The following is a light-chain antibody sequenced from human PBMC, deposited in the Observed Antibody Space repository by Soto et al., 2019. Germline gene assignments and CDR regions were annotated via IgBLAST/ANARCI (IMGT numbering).Light chain of an antibody. CDR2: DVS. CDR1: SSDVGGYNY. V-gene: IGLV2-14*03. CDR3: SSYTSSNTYV. Sequence: QSALTQPASVSGSPGQSIAISCTGTSSDVGGYNYVSWYQHHPGKVPKIMIYDVSSRPSGVSNRFSGSKSGNTASLTISGLQAEDEADYYCSSYTSSNTYVFGAGTKVTVL. J-gene: IGLJ1*01.